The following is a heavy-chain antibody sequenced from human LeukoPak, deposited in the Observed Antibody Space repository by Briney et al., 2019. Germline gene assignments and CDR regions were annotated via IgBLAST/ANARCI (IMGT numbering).Heavy chain of an antibody. J-gene: IGHJ4*02. D-gene: IGHD3-3*01. CDR2: TYYRSKWYN. CDR1: GDSVSSNSAA. V-gene: IGHV6-1*01. CDR3: ARDPVYYDFWSGYYTLYFDY. Sequence: SQTLSLTCAISGDSVSSNSAAWNWIRQSPSRGLEWLGRTYYRSKWYNDYAVSVKSRITINPDTSKNQSSLQLNSVTPEDTAVYYCARDPVYYDFWSGYYTLYFDYWGQGTLVTVSS.